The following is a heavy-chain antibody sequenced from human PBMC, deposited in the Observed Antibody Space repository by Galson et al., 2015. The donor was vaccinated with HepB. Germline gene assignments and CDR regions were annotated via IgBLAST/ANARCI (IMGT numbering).Heavy chain of an antibody. D-gene: IGHD3-9*01. CDR3: ARARCGARYFGWPSFFDY. CDR2: ISSSSYYT. J-gene: IGHJ4*02. CDR1: GFSFSDYY. V-gene: IGHV3-11*06. Sequence: SLRLSCAASGFSFSDYYMHWIRQAPGKGLEWVSFISSSSYYTNYADSVKGRFTVSRDNAKNSLYLQMNSLRAEDTAVYYCARARCGARYFGWPSFFDYWGQGTLVTVSS.